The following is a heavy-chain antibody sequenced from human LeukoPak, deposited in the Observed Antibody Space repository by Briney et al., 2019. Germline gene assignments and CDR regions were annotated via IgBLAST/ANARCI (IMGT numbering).Heavy chain of an antibody. CDR2: INGDGDST. CDR3: ARALDEGARFDY. V-gene: IGHV3-74*01. J-gene: IGHJ4*02. CDR1: GFTFSSSW. Sequence: GGSLRLSCAASGFTFSSSWMHWVRQAPGKGLVWVSYINGDGDSTSYADSVKGRFTISRDNSKNTLYLQMNSLRAEDTAVYYCARALDEGARFDYWGQGTLVTVSS.